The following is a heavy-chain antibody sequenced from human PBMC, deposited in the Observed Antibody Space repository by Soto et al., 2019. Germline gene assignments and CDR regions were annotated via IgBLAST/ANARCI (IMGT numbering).Heavy chain of an antibody. J-gene: IGHJ4*02. Sequence: GGSLRLSCAASGFTFSSYWMHWVRQVPGKGLLWVSRIDEYGSNKYYADSVKGRFTISRDNSKNTLYLQMNSLRAEDTAVYYCAKQRVGSGWYVDYFDYWGQGTLVTVSS. D-gene: IGHD6-19*01. CDR3: AKQRVGSGWYVDYFDY. CDR2: IDEYGSNK. V-gene: IGHV3-30*02. CDR1: GFTFSSYW.